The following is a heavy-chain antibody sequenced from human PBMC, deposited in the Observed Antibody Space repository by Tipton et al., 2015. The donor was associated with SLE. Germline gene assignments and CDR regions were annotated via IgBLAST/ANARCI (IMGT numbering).Heavy chain of an antibody. CDR1: GGSMSTYY. Sequence: TLSLTCTVSGGSMSTYYWSWIRQPPGKGLEWIGYIYYSGSTNYNPSLKSRVTISVDTSKNQFSLKLSSVTAADTAVYYCARDSNVWLQLMGFDYWGQGTLFTVSS. J-gene: IGHJ4*02. CDR2: IYYSGST. CDR3: ARDSNVWLQLMGFDY. V-gene: IGHV4-59*01. D-gene: IGHD5-24*01.